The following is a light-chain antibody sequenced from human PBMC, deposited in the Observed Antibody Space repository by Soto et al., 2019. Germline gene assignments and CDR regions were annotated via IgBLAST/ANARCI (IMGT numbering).Light chain of an antibody. CDR2: GAS. CDR1: QSVNSNY. J-gene: IGKJ1*01. V-gene: IGKV3-20*01. Sequence: EIALTQSPGTLSLSPGETATLSCRASQSVNSNYLAWYQQKPGQGPRLLMYGASSRATGIPDRFIGSGSGTDFTLTISRLEPEDFAVYYCQQYDSSPRTFGQGTKVEIK. CDR3: QQYDSSPRT.